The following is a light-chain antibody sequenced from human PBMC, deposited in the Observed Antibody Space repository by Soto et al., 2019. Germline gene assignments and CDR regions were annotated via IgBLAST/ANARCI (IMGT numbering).Light chain of an antibody. Sequence: EIVLTQSPVTLSLSPGERATLSCRASQSISGYLAWYQQKPGQAPRLLIYDVSNRATGIPARFSGSGSGTDFTLTISSLEPEDFAIYYCQHYNSYSEAFGQGTKVDIK. V-gene: IGKV3-11*01. J-gene: IGKJ1*01. CDR3: QHYNSYSEA. CDR2: DVS. CDR1: QSISGY.